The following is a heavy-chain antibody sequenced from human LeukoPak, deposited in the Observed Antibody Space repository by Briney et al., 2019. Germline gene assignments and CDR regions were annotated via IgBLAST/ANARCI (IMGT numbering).Heavy chain of an antibody. V-gene: IGHV3-23*01. J-gene: IGHJ4*03. CDR1: GFPFSSYW. D-gene: IGHD1-26*01. CDR3: TKDVQVGPTRGFFDF. CDR2: ISGTGFTT. Sequence: GGSLRLSCVASGFPFSSYWMSWVRQAPGKGLEWVAVISGTGFTTLHRDSVKGRFTISRDNSKNILYLQMDGLRAEDTAMYFCTKDVQVGPTRGFFDFWGQGTLVTVSS.